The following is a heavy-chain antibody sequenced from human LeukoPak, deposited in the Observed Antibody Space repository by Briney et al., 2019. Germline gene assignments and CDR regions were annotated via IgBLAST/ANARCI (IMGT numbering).Heavy chain of an antibody. CDR1: GDSIRSSIYY. CDR3: ARQTARGRGVFYYYYGMDV. J-gene: IGHJ6*02. CDR2: VYYDGSA. Sequence: SETLSLTCGVSGDSIRSSIYYWGWIRQPPGKGLEWIGSVYYDGSAYYNPSLKSRVTISVDTSKNQFSLKLSSVTAADTAVYYCARQTARGRGVFYYYYGMDVWGQGTTVTVSS. D-gene: IGHD3-10*01. V-gene: IGHV4-39*01.